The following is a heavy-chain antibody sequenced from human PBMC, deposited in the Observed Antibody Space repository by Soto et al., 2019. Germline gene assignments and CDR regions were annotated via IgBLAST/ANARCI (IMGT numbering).Heavy chain of an antibody. CDR1: GYTFTGYY. Sequence: QVQLVQSGAEVKKPGASVKVSCKASGYTFTGYYMHWVRQAPGQGLEWMGWINPNSGGTNYAQKFQGWVTMTRDTSISPAYMELSRLRSDDTAVYYCARDSRIVVVPAAVSPVPCGMDVWGQGTTVTVSS. D-gene: IGHD2-2*01. CDR3: ARDSRIVVVPAAVSPVPCGMDV. J-gene: IGHJ6*02. CDR2: INPNSGGT. V-gene: IGHV1-2*04.